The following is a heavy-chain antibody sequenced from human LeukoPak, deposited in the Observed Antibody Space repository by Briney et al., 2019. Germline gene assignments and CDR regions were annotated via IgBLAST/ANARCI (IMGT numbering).Heavy chain of an antibody. J-gene: IGHJ6*03. CDR2: INPNSGGT. D-gene: IGHD6-19*01. CDR3: ARDRVAGTSYYYYYYMDV. CDR1: GYTFTGYY. Sequence: ASVTVSCKASGYTFTGYYMHWVRQAPGQGLEWMGWINPNSGGTNYAQKFQGRVTMTRDTSISTAYMELSRLRSDDTAVYYCARDRVAGTSYYYYYYMDVWGKGTTVTVSS. V-gene: IGHV1-2*02.